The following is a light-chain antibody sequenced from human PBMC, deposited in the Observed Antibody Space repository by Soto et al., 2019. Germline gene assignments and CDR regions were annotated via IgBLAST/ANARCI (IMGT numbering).Light chain of an antibody. V-gene: IGKV1-5*03. CDR1: QSINW. CDR2: EAS. J-gene: IGKJ1*01. Sequence: DIQLAQSPSTLYASVGDRITITCRATQSINWLAWYQQKPGKAPKLLIFEASRLESGVPSRFSGSGSGTEFTLTISSLQSDDFGTYYCQHYDPYSPMWTFGQGTKVDVK. CDR3: QHYDPYSPMWT.